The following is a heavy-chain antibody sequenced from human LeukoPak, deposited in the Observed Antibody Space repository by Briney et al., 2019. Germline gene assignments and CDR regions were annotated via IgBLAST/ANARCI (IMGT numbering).Heavy chain of an antibody. CDR1: GYTFTSYA. Sequence: ASVKVSCKASGYTFTSYAMHWVRQAPGQRLEWMGWINAGNGNTKYSQKFQGRVTITRDTSASTAYMELSSLRSEDTAVYYCARDRQVRFLYYGMDVWGQGTTVTVSS. V-gene: IGHV1-3*01. CDR2: INAGNGNT. J-gene: IGHJ6*02. CDR3: ARDRQVRFLYYGMDV. D-gene: IGHD3-3*01.